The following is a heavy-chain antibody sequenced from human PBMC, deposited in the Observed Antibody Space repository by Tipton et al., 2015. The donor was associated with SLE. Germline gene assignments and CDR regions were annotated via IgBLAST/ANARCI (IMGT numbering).Heavy chain of an antibody. CDR3: ARRGVAVPPDHAFDL. J-gene: IGHJ3*01. CDR1: GFTFSSYW. CDR2: VSTGSDYL. Sequence: GSLRLSCAASGFTFSSYWMHWVRQAPGKGLEWVSSVSTGSDYLYYVDSVKGRFTISRDNAKNSVFLQMNSLTADDTAVYYCARRGVAVPPDHAFDLWGQGTMVTVSS. D-gene: IGHD2-2*01. V-gene: IGHV3-21*01.